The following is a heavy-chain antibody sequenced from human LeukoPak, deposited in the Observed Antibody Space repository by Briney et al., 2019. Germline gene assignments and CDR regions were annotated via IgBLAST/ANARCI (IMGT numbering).Heavy chain of an antibody. D-gene: IGHD3-22*01. V-gene: IGHV4-4*02. CDR1: GDSINSLDL. CDR3: AGLVGRYSSGLYYYYFDY. J-gene: IGHJ4*02. Sequence: SETLSLTCTVYGDSINSLDLWSWVRQPPGKGLEWIGEMYLSGTTHSNPSVKSRVTISIDKSKNQFFLNLSSVTAADTAVYYCAGLVGRYSSGLYYYYFDYWGQGTLVTVSS. CDR2: MYLSGTT.